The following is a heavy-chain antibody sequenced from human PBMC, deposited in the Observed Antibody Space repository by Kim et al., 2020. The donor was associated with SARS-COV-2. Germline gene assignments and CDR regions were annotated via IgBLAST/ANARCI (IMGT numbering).Heavy chain of an antibody. D-gene: IGHD2-21*01. Sequence: TNCNPSLQNRVTISVDTSKNQFSLNLSSVTAADTAVYYCARSALFRTFDIWGQGTMVTVSS. CDR3: ARSALFRTFDI. CDR2: T. J-gene: IGHJ3*02. V-gene: IGHV4-4*09.